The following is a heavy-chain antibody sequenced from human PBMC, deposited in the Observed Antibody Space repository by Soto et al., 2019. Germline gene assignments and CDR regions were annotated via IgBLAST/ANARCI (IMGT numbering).Heavy chain of an antibody. D-gene: IGHD3-10*02. CDR1: GGSISSGGYY. CDR3: ARDIGRMDYIRFDP. Sequence: SETLSLTCTLSGGSISSGGYYWSWIRQHPGKGLEWIGYIYYSGSTYYNPSLKSRVTISVDTSKNQFSLKLSSVTAADTAVYYCARDIGRMDYIRFDPWGQGTLVTVSS. CDR2: IYYSGST. J-gene: IGHJ5*02. V-gene: IGHV4-31*03.